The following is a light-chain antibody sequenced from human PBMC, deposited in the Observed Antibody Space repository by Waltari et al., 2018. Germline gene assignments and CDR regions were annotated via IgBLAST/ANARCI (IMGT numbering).Light chain of an antibody. CDR1: SSDIGTYNF. Sequence: QSALTQPASVSGTPGQSITISCTGTSSDIGTYNFVSWYQQHPGKVPKLIIFDVTKRPSGVSDRFFGSKSANTASLTISGLQAEDEANYYCTSYTTSSTWVFGGGTRLTVL. CDR2: DVT. V-gene: IGLV2-14*01. J-gene: IGLJ3*02. CDR3: TSYTTSSTWV.